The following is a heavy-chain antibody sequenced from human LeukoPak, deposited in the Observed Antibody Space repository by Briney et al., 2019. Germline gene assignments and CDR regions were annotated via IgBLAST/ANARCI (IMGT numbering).Heavy chain of an antibody. Sequence: SETLSLTCTVSGGSISSYYWSWIRQPPGKGLEWIAYISDIGSINYNPSLKSRVTMSVDTSKNQFSLKLSSVTAADTAVYYCARSYYDSSGYYLRPLYFDYWGQGTLVTVSS. V-gene: IGHV4-59*12. D-gene: IGHD3-22*01. CDR1: GGSISSYY. CDR2: ISDIGSI. J-gene: IGHJ4*02. CDR3: ARSYYDSSGYYLRPLYFDY.